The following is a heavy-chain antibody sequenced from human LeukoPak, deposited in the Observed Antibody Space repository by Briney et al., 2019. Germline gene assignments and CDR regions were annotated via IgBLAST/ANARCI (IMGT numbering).Heavy chain of an antibody. V-gene: IGHV4-59*08. CDR2: IYYSGTT. J-gene: IGHJ3*02. Sequence: PSETLSLTCTVSGGSISSYYWSWIRQPPGKGLEWIGYIYYSGTTNYNPSLKSRVTISVDTSKNQFSLKLSSVTAADTAVYYCARQGYYYGDAFDIWGQGTMVTVSS. D-gene: IGHD3-22*01. CDR1: GGSISSYY. CDR3: ARQGYYYGDAFDI.